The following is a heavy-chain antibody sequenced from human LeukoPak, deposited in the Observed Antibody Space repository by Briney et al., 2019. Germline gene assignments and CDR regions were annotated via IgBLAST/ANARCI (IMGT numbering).Heavy chain of an antibody. CDR2: ISSSGSTI. V-gene: IGHV3-48*03. CDR1: GFTFSSYE. J-gene: IGHJ4*02. D-gene: IGHD6-13*01. CDR3: ARDVGLPIAAAGDY. Sequence: GGSLRLSCAASGFTFSSYEMNWVRQAPGKGLEWVSYISSSGSTIYYADSVKGRFTISGDNAKNSLYLQMNSLRAEDTAVYYCARDVGLPIAAAGDYWGQGTLVTVSS.